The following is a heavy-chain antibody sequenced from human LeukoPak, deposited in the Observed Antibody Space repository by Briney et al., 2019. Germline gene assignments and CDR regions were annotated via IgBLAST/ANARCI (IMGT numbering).Heavy chain of an antibody. CDR1: GFTFSSYA. CDR2: ISYDGSNK. J-gene: IGHJ5*02. V-gene: IGHV3-30-3*02. CDR3: AKTSPAAIPQDWFDP. Sequence: GGSLRLSCAASGFTFSSYAMHWVRQAPGKGLEWVAVISYDGSNKYYADSVKGRFTISRGNSKNTLYLQMNSLRAEDTAVYYCAKTSPAAIPQDWFDPWGQGTLVTVSS. D-gene: IGHD2-2*02.